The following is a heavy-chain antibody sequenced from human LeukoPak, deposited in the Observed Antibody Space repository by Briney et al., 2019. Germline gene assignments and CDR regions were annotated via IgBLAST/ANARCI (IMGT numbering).Heavy chain of an antibody. CDR1: GYTFTSYA. J-gene: IGHJ3*02. V-gene: IGHV7-4-1*02. CDR3: ARGYSHDREGAFDI. CDR2: INANTGNP. Sequence: ASVKVSCKASGYTFTSYAMNWVRQAPGQGLEWMGWINANTGNPTYAQGFTGRFVFSLDTSVSTAYLQISSLKAEDTAAYYCARGYSHDREGAFDIWGQGTMVTVSS. D-gene: IGHD5-18*01.